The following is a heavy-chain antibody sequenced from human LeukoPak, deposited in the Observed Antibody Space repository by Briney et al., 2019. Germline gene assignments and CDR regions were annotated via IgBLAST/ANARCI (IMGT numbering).Heavy chain of an antibody. Sequence: EASVKVSCKASGYTFTSYDINWVRQATGQGLEWMGWMNPNSGNTGYAQKFQGRVTITRNTSISTAYMELSSLRSEDTAVYYCVSSIAVAGNGAMDVWGKGTTVTVSS. CDR1: GYTFTSYD. J-gene: IGHJ6*03. V-gene: IGHV1-8*01. CDR2: MNPNSGNT. D-gene: IGHD6-19*01. CDR3: VSSIAVAGNGAMDV.